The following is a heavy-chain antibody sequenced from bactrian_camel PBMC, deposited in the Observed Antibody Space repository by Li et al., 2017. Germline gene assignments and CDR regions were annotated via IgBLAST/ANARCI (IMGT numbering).Heavy chain of an antibody. V-gene: IGHV3S1*01. CDR2: IYVAHGNT. J-gene: IGHJ4*01. D-gene: IGHD6*01. Sequence: HVQLVESGGGSVQASGSLRLSCVASGYTYSTDCMGWFRQAPGQEREGVASIYVAHGNTFYADSVKGRFTISLNNYKKTLSLHMHSLKPEDTAMYYCAAHTGRFTLRGCPLEGGISWYDYWGQGTQVTVS. CDR3: AAHTGRFTLRGCPLEGGISWYDY. CDR1: GYTYSTDC.